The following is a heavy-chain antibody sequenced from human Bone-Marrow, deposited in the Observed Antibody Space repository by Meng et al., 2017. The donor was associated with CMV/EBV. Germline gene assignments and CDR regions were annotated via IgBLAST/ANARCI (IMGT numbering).Heavy chain of an antibody. Sequence: GGSLRLSCAASGFPFSSYAMSWVRQAPGKGLEWVSAISGGGDRTYNADSVRGRFTISRDESKNTVYLQMSSLRAEDTAVYYCAKREPEVPAAMSMDVWGQGTTVTVSS. CDR2: ISGGGDRT. CDR3: AKREPEVPAAMSMDV. J-gene: IGHJ6*01. D-gene: IGHD2-2*01. CDR1: GFPFSSYA. V-gene: IGHV3-23*01.